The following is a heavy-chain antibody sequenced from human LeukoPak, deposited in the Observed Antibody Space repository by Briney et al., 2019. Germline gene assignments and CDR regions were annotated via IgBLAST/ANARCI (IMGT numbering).Heavy chain of an antibody. V-gene: IGHV1-2*02. CDR3: ARANRGYCSSPSCSVDN. J-gene: IGHJ4*02. D-gene: IGHD2-2*01. Sequence: GASVNVSCKASGYTFTGYYIHWVRQAPGQGLEWMGWINPNTGGTNYAQKFQGRVTMTRDTSISTAYMELSSLRSDDTAIYYCARANRGYCSSPSCSVDNWGQGPLVTVSS. CDR2: INPNTGGT. CDR1: GYTFTGYY.